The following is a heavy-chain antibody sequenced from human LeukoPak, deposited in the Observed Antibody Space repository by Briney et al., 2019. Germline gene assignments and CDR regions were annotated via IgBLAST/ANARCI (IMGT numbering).Heavy chain of an antibody. CDR1: GGSISSGSYY. J-gene: IGHJ5*02. V-gene: IGHV4-39*01. CDR3: ARVRSLRYRFDP. D-gene: IGHD3-16*02. CDR2: IYYIGST. Sequence: PSETLSLTCTVSGGSISSGSYYWGWIRQPPGKGLEWIGTIYYIGSTYYNPSLNSRVTISVDTSKNQFSLKLSSVTAADTAVYYCARVRSLRYRFDPWGQGTLVTVSS.